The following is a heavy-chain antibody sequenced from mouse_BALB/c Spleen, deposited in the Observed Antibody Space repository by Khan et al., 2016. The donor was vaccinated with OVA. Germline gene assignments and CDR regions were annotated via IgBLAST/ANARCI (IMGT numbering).Heavy chain of an antibody. D-gene: IGHD2-2*01. Sequence: EVQLQESGPGLVKPSQSLSLTCSVTGYSITSGYYWNWIRQFPGNKLEWMGYICYDGSNNYNPSLKNRISITRDTSKNQFFLKLNSVTTEDTATYYCAPYGYDGSWFAYWGQGTLVTVSA. J-gene: IGHJ3*01. V-gene: IGHV3-6*02. CDR1: GYSITSGYY. CDR2: ICYDGSN. CDR3: APYGYDGSWFAY.